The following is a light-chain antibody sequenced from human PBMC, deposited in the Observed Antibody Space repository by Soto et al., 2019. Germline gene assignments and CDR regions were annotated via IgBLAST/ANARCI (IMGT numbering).Light chain of an antibody. V-gene: IGKV1-39*01. CDR3: QQSYSTPWT. J-gene: IGKJ1*01. Sequence: DIQMTQSPSSLSASVGDRVTITCRASQSISSYLNWYQQKPGKAPKLLIYAASSLQSGVPSRFSGSGSGTDFTLTISSLQPKDFATYYCQQSYSTPWTCGQGTKVEIK. CDR2: AAS. CDR1: QSISSY.